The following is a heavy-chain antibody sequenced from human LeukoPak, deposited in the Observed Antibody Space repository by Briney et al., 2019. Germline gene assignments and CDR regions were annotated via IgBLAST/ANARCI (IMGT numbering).Heavy chain of an antibody. CDR3: ARDSGWLNWFDP. V-gene: IGHV1-18*01. CDR2: ISAYNGNT. Sequence: ASVKVSCKASGYTFTSYGISWVRQAPGQGLEWMGWISAYNGNTNYAQKLQGRVIMTTDTSTSTVYMDLSSLRYEDTAVYYCARDSGWLNWFDPWGQGTLVTVSS. J-gene: IGHJ5*02. CDR1: GYTFTSYG. D-gene: IGHD3-22*01.